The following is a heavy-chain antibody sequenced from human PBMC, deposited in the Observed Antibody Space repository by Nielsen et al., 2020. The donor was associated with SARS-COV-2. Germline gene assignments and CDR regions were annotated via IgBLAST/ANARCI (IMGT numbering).Heavy chain of an antibody. CDR2: VSHSGSI. V-gene: IGHV4-4*02. CDR3: ARGRIVVVPAAIGFRQTYYMDV. J-gene: IGHJ6*03. Sequence: SETLSLTCAVSGGSVSSNDWWTWVRQSPGKGLEWIGEVSHSGSINYNPSLKSRVTLSVDTSKSQFSLKLSSVTAADTAVYYCARGRIVVVPAAIGFRQTYYMDVWGKGTTVTVSS. CDR1: GGSVSSNDW. D-gene: IGHD2-2*01.